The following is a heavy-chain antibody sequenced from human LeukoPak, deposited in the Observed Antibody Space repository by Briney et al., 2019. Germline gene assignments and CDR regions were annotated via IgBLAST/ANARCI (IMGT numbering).Heavy chain of an antibody. CDR2: ITNSGNTI. Sequence: GGSLRLSCAASGFTFSDYYMSWIRQAPGKGLEWVSYITNSGNTIYYADSVKGRFTISRDNAKNSLYLQMNSLRAEDTAMYYCARATDERFDPWGQGTLVTVSS. V-gene: IGHV3-11*01. CDR1: GFTFSDYY. CDR3: ARATDERFDP. J-gene: IGHJ5*02.